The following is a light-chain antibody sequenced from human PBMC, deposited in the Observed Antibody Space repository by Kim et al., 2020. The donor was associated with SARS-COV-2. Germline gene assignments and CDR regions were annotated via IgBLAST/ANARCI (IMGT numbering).Light chain of an antibody. Sequence: NFMLTQPPSVSESPGKTVTISCTRSSGSIDDNYVQRYQQRPGGVPTTVIYEDDQRPSGVSDRFSGSIDNSSNSASLTISGLRTEDEADYYCQSYNRDNVLFGGGTQLTVL. CDR2: EDD. V-gene: IGLV6-57*04. CDR1: SGSIDDNY. CDR3: QSYNRDNVL. J-gene: IGLJ2*01.